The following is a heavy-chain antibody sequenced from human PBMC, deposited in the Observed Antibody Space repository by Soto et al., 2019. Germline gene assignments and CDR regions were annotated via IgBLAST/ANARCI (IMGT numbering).Heavy chain of an antibody. D-gene: IGHD7-27*01. Sequence: EVQLVESGGGLVQPWGSLRRSCAASGFTFSSYWMSWARQAPGKGLEWVANIKQDESEKYYVDPVKGRFTVSRDNAKNSLYLQMNSLRAEDTAVYYCARGNWGSRPLAYWGQGTLVTVSS. CDR1: GFTFSSYW. J-gene: IGHJ4*02. CDR2: IKQDESEK. V-gene: IGHV3-7*01. CDR3: ARGNWGSRPLAY.